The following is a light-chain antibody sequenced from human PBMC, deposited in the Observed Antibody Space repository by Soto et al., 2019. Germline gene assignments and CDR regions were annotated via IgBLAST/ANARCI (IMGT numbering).Light chain of an antibody. V-gene: IGKV1-12*01. J-gene: IGKJ4*01. CDR1: HGISSR. Sequence: DIQMKQSRSSVSASVGDRVTITCRASHGISSRLAWYQQKPGTAPIILLYDKSSLQSGVPSRFSWSVSDTDFSLTIGSLQPEDFSTYCCQQSNSFPLPFGGGTKVEIK. CDR3: QQSNSFPLP. CDR2: DKS.